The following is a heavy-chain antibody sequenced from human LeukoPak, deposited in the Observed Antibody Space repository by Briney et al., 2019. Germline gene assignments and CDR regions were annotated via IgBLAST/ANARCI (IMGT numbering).Heavy chain of an antibody. V-gene: IGHV3-30*02. J-gene: IGHJ5*02. D-gene: IGHD1-20*01. CDR2: IWYDGSNK. CDR3: AKDITGTSAAYNWFDP. Sequence: GGSLRLSCAASGFTFSSYGMHWVRQAPGKGLEWVAVIWYDGSNKYYADSVKGRFTISRDNSKNTLYLQMNSLRAEDTAVYYCAKDITGTSAAYNWFDPWGQGTLVTVSS. CDR1: GFTFSSYG.